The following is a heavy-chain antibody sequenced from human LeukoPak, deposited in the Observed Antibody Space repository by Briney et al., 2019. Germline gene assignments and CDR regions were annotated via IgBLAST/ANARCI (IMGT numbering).Heavy chain of an antibody. Sequence: TSETLSLTCAVSGYPISSGYYWGWIRQPPGKGLEWIGSIYHSGSTYYNPSLKSRVTISLDTSKNQFSLKLSSVTAADTAVYYCARESGEVRGIIIKEWGQGTLVTVLS. CDR2: IYHSGST. J-gene: IGHJ4*02. CDR1: GYPISSGYY. D-gene: IGHD3-10*01. V-gene: IGHV4-38-2*02. CDR3: ARESGEVRGIIIKE.